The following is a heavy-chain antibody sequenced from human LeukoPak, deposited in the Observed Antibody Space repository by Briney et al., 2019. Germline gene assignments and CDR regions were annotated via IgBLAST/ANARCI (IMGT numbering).Heavy chain of an antibody. CDR3: NNYDSSGPAFQH. CDR2: IRNKANNYAT. V-gene: IGHV3-73*01. J-gene: IGHJ1*01. Sequence: GGSLRLSCAASGFSFSGSAMHWVRQASGKGLEWVGLIRNKANNYATSYAAWVKGRFHISRDDSNNTAYLQMNSLQIEDTVVYYCNNYDSSGPAFQHWGQGTLVTVSS. D-gene: IGHD3-22*01. CDR1: GFSFSGSA.